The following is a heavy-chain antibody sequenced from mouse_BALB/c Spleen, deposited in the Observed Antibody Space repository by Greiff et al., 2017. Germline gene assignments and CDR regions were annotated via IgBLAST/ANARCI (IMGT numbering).Heavy chain of an antibody. CDR1: GFSITSDYA. V-gene: IGHV3-2*02. CDR2: ISYSGST. J-gene: IGHJ1*01. CDR3: AREGITTVVAKTDWYFEV. D-gene: IGHD1-1*01. Sequence: EVKLMESGPGLVKPSQSLSLTCTVTGFSITSDYAWTWLRQFPGNKLEWMGYISYSGSTSYNPSLKSRISITRDTAKNQFFLQLKSVTTEDTATYYCAREGITTVVAKTDWYFEVWGAGTTVTVSS.